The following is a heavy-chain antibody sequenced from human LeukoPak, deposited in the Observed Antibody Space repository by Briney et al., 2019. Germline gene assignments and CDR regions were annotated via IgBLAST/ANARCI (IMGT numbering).Heavy chain of an antibody. V-gene: IGHV3-48*03. Sequence: QPGGSLRLSCAASGFTFSSYGMNWVRQAPGKGLEWVSNMGSRGSTMYYADSVKGRFTISRDNAKNSLYLQMNSLRAEDTAVYYYAKSSDYVWGSYRSYYLDYWGQGTLVTVSS. CDR1: GFTFSSYG. CDR2: MGSRGSTM. D-gene: IGHD3-16*02. CDR3: AKSSDYVWGSYRSYYLDY. J-gene: IGHJ4*02.